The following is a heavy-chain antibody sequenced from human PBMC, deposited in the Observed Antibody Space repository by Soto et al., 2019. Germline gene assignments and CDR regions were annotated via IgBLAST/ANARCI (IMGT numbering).Heavy chain of an antibody. D-gene: IGHD3-22*01. CDR2: IISIFGTA. J-gene: IGHJ3*02. CDR1: GGTFSSYA. CDR3: ARTVTMIVGDDAFDI. Sequence: QVQLVQSGAEVKKPGSSVKVSCTASGGTFSSYAISWVRQAPGQGLEWMGGIISIFGTANYAQKFQGRVTITADESTSTAYMELSSLRSEDTAVYYCARTVTMIVGDDAFDIWGQGTMVTVSS. V-gene: IGHV1-69*12.